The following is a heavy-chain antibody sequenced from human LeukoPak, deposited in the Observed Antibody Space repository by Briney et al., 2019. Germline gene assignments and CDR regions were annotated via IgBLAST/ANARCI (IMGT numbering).Heavy chain of an antibody. J-gene: IGHJ4*02. Sequence: GRSLRLSCAASGFTFSSYGMHWVRQAPGKGLEWVAVISYDGSNKYYADSVKGRFTISRDNAKNSLYLQMNSLRAEDTAVYYCARDSNYYDSSGYYSAPYWGQGTLVTVSS. V-gene: IGHV3-30*12. CDR3: ARDSNYYDSSGYYSAPY. CDR2: ISYDGSNK. CDR1: GFTFSSYG. D-gene: IGHD3-22*01.